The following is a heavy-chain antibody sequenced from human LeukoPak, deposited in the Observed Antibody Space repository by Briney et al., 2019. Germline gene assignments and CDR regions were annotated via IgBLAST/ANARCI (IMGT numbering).Heavy chain of an antibody. V-gene: IGHV5-10-1*01. D-gene: IGHD6-13*01. J-gene: IGHJ5*02. CDR2: IDASDSYT. CDR3: ARRGSSSWYWFDP. Sequence: GESLRISCKGSGYSFTSYWISWVRQMPGKGLEWMGRIDASDSYTNYSPSFQGRVTISTDKSISTAYLQWSSLKASDTAMYYCARRGSSSWYWFDPWGQGTLVTVSS. CDR1: GYSFTSYW.